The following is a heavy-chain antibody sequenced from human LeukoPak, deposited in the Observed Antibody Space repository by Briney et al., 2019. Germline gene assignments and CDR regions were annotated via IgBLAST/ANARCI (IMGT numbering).Heavy chain of an antibody. D-gene: IGHD3-22*01. V-gene: IGHV5-51*01. J-gene: IGHJ4*02. CDR1: GYSFTSYW. CDR3: ASLSPDSSGYYCDY. Sequence: NLGESLKISCKGSGYSFTSYWIGWVRQMPGKGLEWMGIIYSGDSDTRYSPSFQGQVTISADKSISTAYLQWSSLKASDTAMYYCASLSPDSSGYYCDYWGQGTLVTVSS. CDR2: IYSGDSDT.